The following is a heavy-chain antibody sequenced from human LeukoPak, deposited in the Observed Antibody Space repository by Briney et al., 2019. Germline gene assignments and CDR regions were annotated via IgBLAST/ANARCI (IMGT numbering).Heavy chain of an antibody. D-gene: IGHD2-15*01. V-gene: IGHV3-53*01. CDR3: AREIYCSASTSTEGVFEI. J-gene: IGHJ3*02. CDR2: IYSGGST. CDR1: GFTVSSNY. Sequence: GGSLRLSCAASGFTVSSNYMSWVRQAPGEGLEWVSVIYSGGSTYYADSVKGRFTISRDNSKKTMYLQMNSLRVEDTAVYYCAREIYCSASTSTEGVFEICGQGTIVTVSS.